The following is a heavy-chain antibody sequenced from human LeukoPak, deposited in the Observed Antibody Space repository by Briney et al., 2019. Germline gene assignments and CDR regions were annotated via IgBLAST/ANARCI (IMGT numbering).Heavy chain of an antibody. J-gene: IGHJ4*02. D-gene: IGHD2-2*01. V-gene: IGHV1-18*01. CDR3: ARDDCSSTSCYLYYFDY. CDR2: ISAYNGNT. CDR1: VYTFTSYG. Sequence: ASVKVSCKASVYTFTSYGISWVRQAPGQGLEWMGWISAYNGNTNYAQKLQGRVTMTTDTSTSTAYMEPRSLRSDDTAVYYCARDDCSSTSCYLYYFDYWGQGTLVTVSS.